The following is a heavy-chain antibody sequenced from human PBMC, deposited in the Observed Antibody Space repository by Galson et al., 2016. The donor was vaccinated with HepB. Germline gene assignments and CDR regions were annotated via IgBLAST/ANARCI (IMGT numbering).Heavy chain of an antibody. Sequence: SVKVSCKASGYFFSNHGISWIRQAPEQRLEWVAWISPYDGKTNYTEKVQGRITLTRDTSSTTVYMELKSLKFEDTATYFCARSPPGRGFFFDHWGQGTL. CDR2: ISPYDGKT. D-gene: IGHD3-10*01. CDR3: ARSPPGRGFFFDH. V-gene: IGHV1-18*01. J-gene: IGHJ4*02. CDR1: GYFFSNHG.